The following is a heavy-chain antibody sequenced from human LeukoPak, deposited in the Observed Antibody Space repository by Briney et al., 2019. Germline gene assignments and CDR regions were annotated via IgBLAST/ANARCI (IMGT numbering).Heavy chain of an antibody. CDR2: INPNSGGT. V-gene: IGHV1-2*02. Sequence: ASVKVSCKASGHTFTAYYMFWVRQAPGQGLEWMGWINPNSGGTNYAPKFQGRVTMTRDTSISTAYMELSRLRSDDTAVYYCARAVVPAATPDYWGQGTLVTVSS. CDR1: GHTFTAYY. J-gene: IGHJ4*02. D-gene: IGHD2-2*01. CDR3: ARAVVPAATPDY.